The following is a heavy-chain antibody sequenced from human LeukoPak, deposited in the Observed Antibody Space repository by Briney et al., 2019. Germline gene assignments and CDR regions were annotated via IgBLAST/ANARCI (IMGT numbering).Heavy chain of an antibody. J-gene: IGHJ4*02. Sequence: GGSPRLSCAASGFRFSSYTMSWVRQAPGKGLEWVSGIRGSGGNTYYADSVKGRFTISRDNSKNTLYLQMNSLRAEDTAVYYCAKTSRGYSGYDSPFDYWGQGTLVTVSS. CDR3: AKTSRGYSGYDSPFDY. V-gene: IGHV3-23*01. CDR1: GFRFSSYT. D-gene: IGHD5-12*01. CDR2: IRGSGGNT.